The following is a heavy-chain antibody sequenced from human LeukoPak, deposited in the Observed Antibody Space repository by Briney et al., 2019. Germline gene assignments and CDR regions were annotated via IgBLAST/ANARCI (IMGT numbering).Heavy chain of an antibody. D-gene: IGHD2-15*01. CDR1: GASISSSNW. CDR2: IYHSGST. CDR3: ARAGWYTLDN. J-gene: IGHJ4*02. V-gene: IGHV4-4*02. Sequence: SGTLSLTCAVSGASISSSNWLSWVRQPPGKGLEWIGEIYHSGSTNYNPSLKSRVTISVDNSKNQFSLRMSSMTAADTAVYYCARAGWYTLDNWGQGTLVTVSS.